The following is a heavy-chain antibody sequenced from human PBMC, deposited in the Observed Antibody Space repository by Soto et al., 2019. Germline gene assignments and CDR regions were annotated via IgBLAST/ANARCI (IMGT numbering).Heavy chain of an antibody. CDR2: IIPLFGTA. D-gene: IGHD3-22*01. CDR3: ARGVHLDSGGYYYFY. J-gene: IGHJ4*02. CDR1: GGTFSRYA. Sequence: SVKVSCKASGGTFSRYAISWVRQAPGQGLEWVGGIIPLFGTANYAQRFQGRVRITADESTTTVYMELRGLRSEDTAVYYCARGVHLDSGGYYYFYWGQGTLVTVSS. V-gene: IGHV1-69*13.